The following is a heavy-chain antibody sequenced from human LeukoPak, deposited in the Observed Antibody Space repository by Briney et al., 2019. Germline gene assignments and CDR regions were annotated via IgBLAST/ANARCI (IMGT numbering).Heavy chain of an antibody. CDR3: AKGDYYDSSGYYYDYFDS. J-gene: IGHJ4*02. CDR1: GFTFSSYA. V-gene: IGHV3-23*01. Sequence: TGGSLRLSCAASGFTFSSYAMSWVRQAPGKGLEWGSAISGSGGSTYYADSVKGRFTISRDNSKNTLYLQMNSLRAEDTAVYYCAKGDYYDSSGYYYDYFDSGGQGTLVTVS. D-gene: IGHD3-22*01. CDR2: ISGSGGST.